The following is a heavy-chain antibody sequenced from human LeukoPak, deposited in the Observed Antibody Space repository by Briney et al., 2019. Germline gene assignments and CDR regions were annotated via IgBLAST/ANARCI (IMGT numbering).Heavy chain of an antibody. V-gene: IGHV1-18*01. CDR1: VYTLTSYG. CDR3: ARGIVAAARDYYYFYMDV. J-gene: IGHJ6*03. CDR2: ITTYNGNT. Sequence: ASVTVSCKASVYTLTSYGLSWVRQAPGQGLEWMGRITTYNGNTQYAQHLQGRVTMTADTSTSTAYMALRSLRSDDTAVYYCARGIVAAARDYYYFYMDVWGKGTTVTVSS. D-gene: IGHD2-2*01.